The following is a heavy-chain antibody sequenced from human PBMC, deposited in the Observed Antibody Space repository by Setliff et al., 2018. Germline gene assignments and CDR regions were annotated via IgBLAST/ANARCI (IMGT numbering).Heavy chain of an antibody. CDR2: IKQDGSVK. V-gene: IGHV3-7*01. CDR1: GFTFSSYW. J-gene: IGHJ5*02. Sequence: LRLSCAAFGFTFSSYWMNWVRQAPGKGLEWVANIKQDGSVKNYVDSVKGRFSISRDNTKNSLYWQMDSLRAEDTAVYYCARDPFGNPVFDPWGQGTLVTVSS. D-gene: IGHD3-10*01. CDR3: ARDPFGNPVFDP.